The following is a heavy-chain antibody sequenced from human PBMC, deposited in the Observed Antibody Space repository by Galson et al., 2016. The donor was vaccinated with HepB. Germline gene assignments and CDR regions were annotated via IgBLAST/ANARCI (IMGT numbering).Heavy chain of an antibody. CDR2: IIPIFGTA. CDR3: ATPGISDY. CDR1: RGTFNSYV. V-gene: IGHV1-69*06. Sequence: SVKVSCKASRGTFNSYVFSWVRQVPGQGLEWMGGIIPIFGTANYAQKFQGRVTITADKSTSTVYMEVSSLRSEDTAVYYCATPGISDYWGQGTLVTVSS. J-gene: IGHJ4*02.